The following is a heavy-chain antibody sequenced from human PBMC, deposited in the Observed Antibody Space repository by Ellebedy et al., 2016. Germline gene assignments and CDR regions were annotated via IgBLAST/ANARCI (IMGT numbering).Heavy chain of an antibody. CDR3: ARVKNILVVVPAGIGH. CDR1: GYSFTDFD. CDR2: MNPNTGST. D-gene: IGHD2-2*01. V-gene: IGHV1-8*01. Sequence: ASVKVSCXASGYSFTDFDINWVRQAPGQGLEWMGWMNPNTGSTEYPQKFQGRVSMTRDTSITTAYLELSSLRSEDTAVYYCARVKNILVVVPAGIGHWGQGTQVTVSS. J-gene: IGHJ4*02.